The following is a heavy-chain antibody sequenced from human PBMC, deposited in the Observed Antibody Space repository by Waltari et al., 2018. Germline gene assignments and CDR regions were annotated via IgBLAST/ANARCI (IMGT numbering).Heavy chain of an antibody. CDR1: GFTFSSYA. CDR2: ISGSGGST. J-gene: IGHJ4*02. Sequence: EVQLLESGGGLVQPGGSLRLSCAASGFTFSSYAMSWVRQVPGKGLEWVSAISGSGGSTYYADSVKGRFTISRDNSKNTLYLQMNSLRAEDTAVYYCAKHIAVAGTGIDYWGQGTLVTVSS. V-gene: IGHV3-23*01. D-gene: IGHD6-19*01. CDR3: AKHIAVAGTGIDY.